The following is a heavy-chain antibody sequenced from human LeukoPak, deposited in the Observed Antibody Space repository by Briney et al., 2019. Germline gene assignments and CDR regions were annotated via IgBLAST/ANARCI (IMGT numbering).Heavy chain of an antibody. V-gene: IGHV4-30-2*01. Sequence: KSSETLSLTCTVSGGSISSGGYYWSWIRQPPGKGLEWIGYIYHSGSTYYNPSLKSRVTISVDRSKNQFSLKLSSVTAADTAVYYCARWTHTRRYYYYYMDVWGKGTTVTVSS. D-gene: IGHD2-2*02. J-gene: IGHJ6*03. CDR3: ARWTHTRRYYYYYMDV. CDR1: GGSISSGGYY. CDR2: IYHSGST.